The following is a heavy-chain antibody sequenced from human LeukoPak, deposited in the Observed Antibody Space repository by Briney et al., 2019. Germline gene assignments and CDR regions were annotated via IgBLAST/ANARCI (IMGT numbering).Heavy chain of an antibody. V-gene: IGHV4-59*08. CDR2: IYDSGSS. J-gene: IGHJ4*02. CDR3: ARLESGVLGDPYYYDSTGYYYRGYFDS. Sequence: SETLSLTCTVSGGSISSYYWSWIRQSPGKGLEWIGYIYDSGSSKYNPSLKSRLTMSPDMSKNQFSLKLSSVTAADTAVYYCARLESGVLGDPYYYDSTGYYYRGYFDSWGQGTLVTVSS. CDR1: GGSISSYY. D-gene: IGHD3-22*01.